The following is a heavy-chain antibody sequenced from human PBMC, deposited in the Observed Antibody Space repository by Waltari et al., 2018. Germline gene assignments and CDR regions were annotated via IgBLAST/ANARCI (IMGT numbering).Heavy chain of an antibody. CDR3: ARVGSGSYSYFDY. CDR2: IYHSGST. J-gene: IGHJ4*02. Sequence: QVQLQESGPGLVKPSETLSLTCAVSGYSISSGYYWAWIRQPPGKGLEWIGSIYHSGSTYYNPSLKSRVTISVDTSKNQFSLKLSSVTAADTAVYYCARVGSGSYSYFDYWGQGTLVTVSS. V-gene: IGHV4-38-2*01. D-gene: IGHD3-10*01. CDR1: GYSISSGYY.